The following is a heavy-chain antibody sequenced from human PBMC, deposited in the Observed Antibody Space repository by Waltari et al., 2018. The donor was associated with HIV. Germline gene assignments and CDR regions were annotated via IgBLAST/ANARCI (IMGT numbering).Heavy chain of an antibody. Sequence: VESGGALVQPGGSLRLSCEASGFTFEDYAIHCVRQLPGQGVGGVSGMARNGAAPGYAATVQGRVTIYRDNVKKALFLQMHSLREEDTALYYCALDTGRLVWAGPNWYDPRGQGTRVIVSS. CDR1: GFTFEDYA. CDR2: MARNGAAP. V-gene: IGHV3-9*01. J-gene: IGHJ5*02. D-gene: IGHD6-13*01. CDR3: ALDTGRLVWAGPNWYDP.